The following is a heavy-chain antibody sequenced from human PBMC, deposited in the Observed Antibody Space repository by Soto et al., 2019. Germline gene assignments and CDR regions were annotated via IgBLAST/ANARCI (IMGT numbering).Heavy chain of an antibody. CDR1: GYTFTTYA. Sequence: QVRLVQSGAEVKKPGASVKVSCKASGYTFTTYAMHWVHQAPGQTLEWMGWISAGNGNPKYSQKFQGRVTITRDTSASTPYMELSSLRYEDTAVYYCARVLLGSGIYYHAFDYWGQGTLVTVSS. D-gene: IGHD3-10*01. J-gene: IGHJ4*02. CDR3: ARVLLGSGIYYHAFDY. V-gene: IGHV1-3*01. CDR2: ISAGNGNP.